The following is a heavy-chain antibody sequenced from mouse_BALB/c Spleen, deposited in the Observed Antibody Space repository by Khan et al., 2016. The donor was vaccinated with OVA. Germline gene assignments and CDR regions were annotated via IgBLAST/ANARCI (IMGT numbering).Heavy chain of an antibody. CDR3: VRSPGSSVY. Sequence: VQLQQSGAEFVRSGASVKLSCTASGFNIKDHYMHWVKQRPEQGLEWIGRIAPANGNIEYDPKFQGKATITADKSSNTAHLQLSSLTSEDTAVYCCVRSPGSSVYWGQGTLVTVSA. J-gene: IGHJ3*01. CDR1: GFNIKDHY. V-gene: IGHV14-3*02. CDR2: IAPANGNI. D-gene: IGHD1-1*01.